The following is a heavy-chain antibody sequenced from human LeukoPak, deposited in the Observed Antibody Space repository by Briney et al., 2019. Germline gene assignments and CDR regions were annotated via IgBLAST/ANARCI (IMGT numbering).Heavy chain of an antibody. D-gene: IGHD2-2*01. Sequence: GGSLRLSCAASGFTFSSYAMSWVRQAPGKGLEWVSAISGSGGSTYYADSVKGRFTISRDNSKNTLYLQMNSLRAEDTAVYYCGAGSTSGYWNWFDPWGQGTLVTVSS. J-gene: IGHJ5*02. V-gene: IGHV3-23*01. CDR3: GAGSTSGYWNWFDP. CDR1: GFTFSSYA. CDR2: ISGSGGST.